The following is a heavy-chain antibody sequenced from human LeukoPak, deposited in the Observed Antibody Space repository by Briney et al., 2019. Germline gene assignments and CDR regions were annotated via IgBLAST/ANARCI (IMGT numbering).Heavy chain of an antibody. D-gene: IGHD5-18*01. CDR2: ISSSSSTI. V-gene: IGHV3-48*01. CDR3: ARGRGYSYGYVGNFDY. Sequence: HPGGSLRLSCAASGFTFSSYAMNWVRQAPGKGLEWVSYISSSSSTIYYADSVKGRFTISRDNAKNSLYLQMNSLRAEDTAVYYCARGRGYSYGYVGNFDYWGQGTLVTVSS. CDR1: GFTFSSYA. J-gene: IGHJ4*02.